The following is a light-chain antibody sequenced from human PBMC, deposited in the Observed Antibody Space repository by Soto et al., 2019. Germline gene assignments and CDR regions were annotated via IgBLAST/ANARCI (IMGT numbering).Light chain of an antibody. J-gene: IGKJ2*01. CDR2: AAS. Sequence: DIQLTQSPASLSASAGDRVTITCRASQSISNHLNWYQQKPGKAPKLLIYAASSLQSGVPSRFSGSGSGTDFTLTITSLQPEAFATAYCQQSYIMSEGYTFGQGTKLEIK. CDR3: QQSYIMSEGYT. CDR1: QSISNH. V-gene: IGKV1-39*01.